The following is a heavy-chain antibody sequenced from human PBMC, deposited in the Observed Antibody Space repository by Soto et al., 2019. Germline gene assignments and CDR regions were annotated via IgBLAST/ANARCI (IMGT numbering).Heavy chain of an antibody. CDR2: ISGSGGST. CDR3: ARRSSGWYFDY. Sequence: EVQLLESGGGWVQPGGSLRLSCAASGFTFSSYAMNWVRQAPGKGLEWVSVISGSGGSTYHADSVKGRFTISRDNSKNTLYLQINSLRAEDTAVYYCARRSSGWYFDYWGQGTLVTVTS. CDR1: GFTFSSYA. J-gene: IGHJ4*02. D-gene: IGHD6-19*01. V-gene: IGHV3-23*01.